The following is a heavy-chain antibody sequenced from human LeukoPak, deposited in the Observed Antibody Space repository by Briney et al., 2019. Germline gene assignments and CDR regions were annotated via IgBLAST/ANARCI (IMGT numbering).Heavy chain of an antibody. Sequence: SEALSLTCTVSGGSISSYYWSWIRQPPGKGLEWIGYVYYSGSTNHNPSLKSRVTISADTSKNQFSLKLSSVTAADTAVYYCASFSSSWDGFDYWGQGTLVTVSS. V-gene: IGHV4-59*08. CDR2: VYYSGST. CDR3: ASFSSSWDGFDY. J-gene: IGHJ4*02. CDR1: GGSISSYY. D-gene: IGHD6-13*01.